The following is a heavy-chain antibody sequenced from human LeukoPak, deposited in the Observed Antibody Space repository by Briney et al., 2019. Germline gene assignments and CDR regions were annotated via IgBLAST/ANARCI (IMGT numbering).Heavy chain of an antibody. Sequence: ASVKVSCKASGYTSTSYGISWVRQAPGQGLEWMGWISAYNGNTNYAQKLQGRVTMTTDTSTSTAYMELRSLRSDDTAVYYCARAFVVDQVGATSGIDYWGQGTLVTVSS. CDR3: ARAFVVDQVGATSGIDY. CDR1: GYTSTSYG. D-gene: IGHD1-26*01. CDR2: ISAYNGNT. V-gene: IGHV1-18*01. J-gene: IGHJ4*02.